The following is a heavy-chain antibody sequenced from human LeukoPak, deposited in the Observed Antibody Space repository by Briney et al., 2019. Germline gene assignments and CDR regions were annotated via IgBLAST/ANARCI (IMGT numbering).Heavy chain of an antibody. Sequence: ASVKVSCKVSGYTLTELSMHWVRQAPGKGLEWMGGFDPEDGETIYAQKFQGRVTMTEDTSTDTAYMELSSLRSEDTAVYYCATGRCSSTSCYLNFDYWGQGTLVTVSP. V-gene: IGHV1-24*01. CDR3: ATGRCSSTSCYLNFDY. CDR2: FDPEDGET. J-gene: IGHJ4*02. CDR1: GYTLTELS. D-gene: IGHD2-2*01.